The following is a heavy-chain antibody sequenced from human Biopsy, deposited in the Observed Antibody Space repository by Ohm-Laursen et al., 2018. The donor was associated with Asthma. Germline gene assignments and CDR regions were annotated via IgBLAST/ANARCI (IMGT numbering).Heavy chain of an antibody. D-gene: IGHD3-3*01. CDR2: MLFDGRQT. V-gene: IGHV3-30*18. Sequence: SLRLSCAASGFSFGSYGMHWVRQAPGKGLEWVAVMLFDGRQTYYADSVKGRFTISRDNSKNTLYLQMNSLRAEDTAVYYCAKERYYDFWSGHTIWGQGTRVTVSS. J-gene: IGHJ3*02. CDR3: AKERYYDFWSGHTI. CDR1: GFSFGSYG.